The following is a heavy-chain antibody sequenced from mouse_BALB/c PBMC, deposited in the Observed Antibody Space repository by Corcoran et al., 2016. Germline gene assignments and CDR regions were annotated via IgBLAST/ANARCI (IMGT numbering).Heavy chain of an antibody. CDR1: GYTFTNYG. V-gene: IGHV9-1*02. D-gene: IGHD2-3*01. J-gene: IGHJ4*01. CDR3: ARGDGYLMDY. Sequence: QIQLVQSGPELKKPGETVKISCKASGYTFTNYGMNWVKQAPGKGLKWMGWINTYTGEPTYADDFKGRFAFSLETSASTTYLQINNLKNEDMATYFGARGDGYLMDYWGQGTSVTVSS. CDR2: INTYTGEP.